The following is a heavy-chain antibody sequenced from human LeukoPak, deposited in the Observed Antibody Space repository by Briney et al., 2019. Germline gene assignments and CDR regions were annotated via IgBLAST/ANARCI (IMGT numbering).Heavy chain of an antibody. D-gene: IGHD3-10*01. V-gene: IGHV4-4*07. CDR2: IYTSGST. Sequence: PSETLSLTCTVSGGSISSYYWSWIRQPAGKGLEWIGRIYTSGSTNYNPSLKSRVTMSVDTSKNQFSLKLSSVTAADTAVYYCARMGFHPLYGYYFDYWGQGTLVTVSS. CDR1: GGSISSYY. J-gene: IGHJ4*02. CDR3: ARMGFHPLYGYYFDY.